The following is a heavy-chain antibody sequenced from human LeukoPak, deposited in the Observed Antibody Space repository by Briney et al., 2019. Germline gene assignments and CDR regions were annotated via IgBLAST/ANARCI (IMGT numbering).Heavy chain of an antibody. CDR2: ISGSGGST. V-gene: IGHV3-23*01. CDR1: GFTFGSYA. CDR3: AKWNRRDTNFDY. Sequence: GGSLRLSCAASGFTFGSYAMSWVRQVPGKGLEWVSAISGSGGSTYYADSVRGRFTISRDNSKNTLYLQMNSLRAEDTAVYYCAKWNRRDTNFDYWGQGTLVTVSS. J-gene: IGHJ4*02. D-gene: IGHD1/OR15-1a*01.